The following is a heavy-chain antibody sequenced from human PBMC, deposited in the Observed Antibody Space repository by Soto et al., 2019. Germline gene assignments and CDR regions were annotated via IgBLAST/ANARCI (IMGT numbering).Heavy chain of an antibody. J-gene: IGHJ6*02. Sequence: QVQLQESGPGLVKPSETLSLTCTVSGAPITTTKWWAWVRLPPGKGLEWIGELSRGDERSSNPSPEXXVPMSLDKSNTHFSLKLTSVTAAVTAIYYCATQTISYTWGVWGRGTAVTVSS. D-gene: IGHD3-16*01. CDR3: ATQTISYTWGV. V-gene: IGHV4-4*02. CDR1: GAPITTTKW. CDR2: LSRGDER.